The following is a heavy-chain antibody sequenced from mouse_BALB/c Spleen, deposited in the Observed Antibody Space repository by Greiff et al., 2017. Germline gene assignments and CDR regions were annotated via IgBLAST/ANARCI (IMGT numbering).Heavy chain of an antibody. CDR1: GFNIKDIY. CDR3: AREGYGEFAY. D-gene: IGHD2-10*02. V-gene: IGHV14-3*02. Sequence: DVKLQESGAELVKPGASVKLSCTASGFNIKDIYMHWVKQRPEQGLEWIGRIDPANGNTKYDPKFQGKATITADTSSNTAYLQLSSLTSEDTAVYYCAREGYGEFAYWGQGTLVTVSA. CDR2: IDPANGNT. J-gene: IGHJ3*01.